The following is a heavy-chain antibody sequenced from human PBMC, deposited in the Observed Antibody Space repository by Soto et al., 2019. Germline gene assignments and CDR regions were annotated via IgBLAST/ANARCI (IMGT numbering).Heavy chain of an antibody. CDR3: ARDLTFPATHRGMDV. J-gene: IGHJ6*02. Sequence: EVQLVESGGGLVQPGGSLRLSCAASGFTFSSYSLNWVRQAPGKGLEWVSYISGPSSSIYYADSIKGRFTISRDNAKNSLYLQMNSLRDEDTAVYYCARDLTFPATHRGMDVWGQGTTVTVSS. CDR1: GFTFSSYS. CDR2: ISGPSSSI. V-gene: IGHV3-48*02.